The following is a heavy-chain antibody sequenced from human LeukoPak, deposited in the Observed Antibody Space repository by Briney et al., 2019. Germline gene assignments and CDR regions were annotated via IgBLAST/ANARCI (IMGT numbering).Heavy chain of an antibody. Sequence: ASVKVSCKVSGYTLTELSMHWVRQAPGKGLEWMGGFDPEDGETIYAQKFQGRVTMTEDTSTDTAYMELSSLRSEDTAVYYCATAHLVATILNWFDPWGQGTLVTVSS. D-gene: IGHD5-12*01. V-gene: IGHV1-24*01. CDR3: ATAHLVATILNWFDP. CDR1: GYTLTELS. J-gene: IGHJ5*02. CDR2: FDPEDGET.